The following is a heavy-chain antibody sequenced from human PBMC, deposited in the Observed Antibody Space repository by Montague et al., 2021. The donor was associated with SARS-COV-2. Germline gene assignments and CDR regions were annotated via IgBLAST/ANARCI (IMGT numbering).Heavy chain of an antibody. J-gene: IGHJ6*02. V-gene: IGHV4-38-2*02. Sequence: SETLSPTCTVSGYSISDGYYWVWIRHRPGKGLEWIGNIFQSGTTXYNPPLWGRSTMSVDTSKNQFSLKLSTVTAADTAVYYCAREHWENYYDFWSGTNLATDYPYCGMDVWGQGTTVTVSS. CDR1: GYSISDGYY. CDR2: IFQSGTT. CDR3: AREHWENYYDFWSGTNLATDYPYCGMDV. D-gene: IGHD3-3*01.